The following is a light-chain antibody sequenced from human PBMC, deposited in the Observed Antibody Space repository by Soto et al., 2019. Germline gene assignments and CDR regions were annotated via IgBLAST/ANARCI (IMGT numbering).Light chain of an antibody. CDR2: GAS. CDR1: QSVSSSY. V-gene: IGKV3-20*01. Sequence: EIVITQSPSTLSVSLFERATLSCRASQSVSSSYLAWYQQKPGQAPRLLIYGASSRATGIPDRFSGSGSGTDFTLTISRLEPEDFAVYYCQQYGSSPQTFGQGTKVDI. CDR3: QQYGSSPQT. J-gene: IGKJ1*01.